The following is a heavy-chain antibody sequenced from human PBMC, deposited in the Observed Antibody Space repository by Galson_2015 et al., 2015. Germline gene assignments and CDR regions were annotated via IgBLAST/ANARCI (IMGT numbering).Heavy chain of an antibody. V-gene: IGHV4-31*03. J-gene: IGHJ4*02. D-gene: IGHD4-11*01. CDR2: IYYSGVS. CDR3: VGEGASQTYYSSEQ. CDR1: GDSVNSGGYF. Sequence: TLSLTCPVSGDSVNSGGYFWPWVRQHPVKGLEWIGYIYYSGVSFYNPSLKSRATISMDTSMNQISLHLRSVTGADTAVYFCVGEGASQTYYSSEQWGPGALVTVSS.